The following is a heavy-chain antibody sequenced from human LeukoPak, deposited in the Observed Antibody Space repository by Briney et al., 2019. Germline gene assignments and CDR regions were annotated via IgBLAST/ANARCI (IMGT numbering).Heavy chain of an antibody. V-gene: IGHV3-21*01. J-gene: IGHJ4*02. CDR2: ISSSSSYI. CDR3: ARAYGSGSYLVGY. D-gene: IGHD3-10*01. CDR1: GFTFSSYS. Sequence: GGSLRLSCAASGFTFSSYSMNWVRQAPGEGLEWVSSISSSSSYIYYADSVKGRFTISRDNAKNSLYLQMNSLSAEDTAVYYCARAYGSGSYLVGYWGQGTLVTVSS.